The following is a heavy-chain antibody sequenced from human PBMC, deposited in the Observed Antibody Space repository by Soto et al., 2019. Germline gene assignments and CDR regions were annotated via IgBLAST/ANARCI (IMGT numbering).Heavy chain of an antibody. Sequence: QVQLVQSGAEVKKPGSSVKVSCKASGGTFSSYAISWVRQAPGQGLEWMGGIIPIFGTANYAQKFQGRVTITAEESTSTAYMELSSLRSEDTAVYYCARVGGYCSSTSCYPYYYYGMDVWGQGTTVTVSS. CDR3: ARVGGYCSSTSCYPYYYYGMDV. J-gene: IGHJ6*02. D-gene: IGHD2-2*01. CDR1: GGTFSSYA. CDR2: IIPIFGTA. V-gene: IGHV1-69*01.